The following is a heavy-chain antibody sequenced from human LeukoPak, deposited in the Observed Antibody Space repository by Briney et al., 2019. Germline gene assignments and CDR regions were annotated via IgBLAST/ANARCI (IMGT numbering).Heavy chain of an antibody. V-gene: IGHV3-48*01. CDR3: ATGGAARPDY. CDR1: GFTFSNYG. CDR2: ISSSSSSI. D-gene: IGHD6-6*01. Sequence: GGSLRLSCAASGFTFSNYGMDWVRQAPGKGLEWISYISSSSSSIYYADSVKGRFTISRDNAKNSVFLQMNSLRAEDTAVYYCATGGAARPDYWGQGTLVTVSS. J-gene: IGHJ4*02.